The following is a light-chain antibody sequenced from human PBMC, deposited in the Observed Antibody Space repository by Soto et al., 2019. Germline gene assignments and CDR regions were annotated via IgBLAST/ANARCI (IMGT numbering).Light chain of an antibody. CDR3: QHYNSYTWT. V-gene: IGKV1-6*02. J-gene: IGKJ3*01. CDR1: QDIGND. CDR2: AAS. Sequence: IQMTQSPSSLSASVRDRVTITCRASQDIGNDLGWYQQKPGKAPNLLIYAASSLRSGVPSRFSGSGSGTEFTLTISSLQPDDFATYYCQHYNSYTWTFGPGTKVDIK.